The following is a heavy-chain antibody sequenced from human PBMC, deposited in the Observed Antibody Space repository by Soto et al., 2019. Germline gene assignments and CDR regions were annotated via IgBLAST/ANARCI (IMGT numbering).Heavy chain of an antibody. CDR3: ARQGAAAGTVWRAFDI. Sequence: SETLSLTCTVSDGSISSGGYYWSWIRQLPGKGLEWIGYIYNSGYAYYNPSLKSRLTISVDTSQNQFSLKLSSVTAADTAVYYCARQGAAAGTVWRAFDIWGQGTMVTVSS. CDR2: IYNSGYA. V-gene: IGHV4-31*03. J-gene: IGHJ3*02. D-gene: IGHD6-13*01. CDR1: DGSISSGGYY.